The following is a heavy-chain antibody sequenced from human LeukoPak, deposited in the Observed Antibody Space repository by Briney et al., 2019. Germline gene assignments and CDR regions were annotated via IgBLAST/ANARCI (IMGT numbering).Heavy chain of an antibody. D-gene: IGHD5-24*01. CDR3: ARLGGGLERDGYSDFDY. V-gene: IGHV4-59*12. Sequence: PSETLSLTCTVSSGSISSNYWNWIRQPPGKGLEWIGYIYYSGSTNYNPSLKSRVTISVDTSKNQFSLKLSSVTAADTAVYYCARLGGGLERDGYSDFDYWGQGTLVTVSS. CDR1: SGSISSNY. CDR2: IYYSGST. J-gene: IGHJ4*02.